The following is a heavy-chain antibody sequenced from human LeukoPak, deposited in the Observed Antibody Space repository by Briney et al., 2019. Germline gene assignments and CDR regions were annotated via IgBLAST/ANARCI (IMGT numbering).Heavy chain of an antibody. D-gene: IGHD1-26*01. CDR2: IAYDGSNK. V-gene: IGHV3-30*18. CDR1: GFTFSRYG. Sequence: GGSLRLSCAPSGFTFSRYGMHWVRQAPGKGLEWVAVIAYDGSNKYYADSVKGRFTISRDNSKNTVYLQMNSLRPEDTAVYYCTKRWELTRGDDYWGQGTLVTVSS. CDR3: TKRWELTRGDDY. J-gene: IGHJ4*02.